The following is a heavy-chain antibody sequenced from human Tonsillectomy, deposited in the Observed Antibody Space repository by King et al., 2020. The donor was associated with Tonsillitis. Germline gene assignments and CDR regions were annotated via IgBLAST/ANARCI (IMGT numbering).Heavy chain of an antibody. D-gene: IGHD6-19*01. CDR2: IYYSGST. J-gene: IGHJ4*02. V-gene: IGHV4-61*08. CDR1: GGSVSSGDYY. Sequence: VQLQESGPGLVKPSETLSLTCTVSGGSVSSGDYYWSRIRQPPGKGLEWIGYIYYSGSTNYNPSLKSRVTMSVDTSKNQFSLKLSSVTAADTAVYYCARDFYSSGWYYFDYWGQGTLVTVSS. CDR3: ARDFYSSGWYYFDY.